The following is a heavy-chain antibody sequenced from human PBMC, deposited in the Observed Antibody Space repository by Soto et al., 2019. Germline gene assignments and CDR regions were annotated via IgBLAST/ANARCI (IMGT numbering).Heavy chain of an antibody. Sequence: SETLSLTCAVYGGSFSGYYWSWIRQPPGKGLEWIGEINHSGSTNYNPSLKSRVTISVDTSKNQFSLKLSSVTAADTAVYYCARLRKYYDYVWGSYRYTYFDYWGQGTLVTVSS. J-gene: IGHJ4*02. D-gene: IGHD3-16*02. CDR1: GGSFSGYY. V-gene: IGHV4-34*01. CDR2: INHSGST. CDR3: ARLRKYYDYVWGSYRYTYFDY.